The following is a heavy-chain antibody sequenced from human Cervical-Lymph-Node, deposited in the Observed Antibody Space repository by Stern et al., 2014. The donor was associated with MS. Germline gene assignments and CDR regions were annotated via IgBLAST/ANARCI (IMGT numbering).Heavy chain of an antibody. V-gene: IGHV3-30*04. J-gene: IGHJ4*02. CDR1: GFVFRRYA. CDR2: SAYDGRDK. CDR3: AKGGSGSYLD. D-gene: IGHD1-26*01. Sequence: VQLEESGGGVVQPGRSLRLSCAASGFVFRRYALHWVRQAPGKGLEWVALSAYDGRDKYYTDSVKGRFTVSRDNSNNTVDLEMNSLRLEDTAVYYCAKGGSGSYLDWGQGSLVTVSS.